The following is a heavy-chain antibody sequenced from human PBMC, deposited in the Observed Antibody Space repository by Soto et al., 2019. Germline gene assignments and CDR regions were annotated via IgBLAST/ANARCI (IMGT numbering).Heavy chain of an antibody. Sequence: ASVKVSCKASGYTFTGYYMHWVRQAPGQGLEWMGWVNPNSGGTNYAQKFQGWVTMTRDTSISTAYMELSRLRSDDTAVYYCARSIKVRISYYYGMDVWGQGTTVPVSS. CDR2: VNPNSGGT. D-gene: IGHD3-3*02. CDR1: GYTFTGYY. J-gene: IGHJ6*02. V-gene: IGHV1-2*04. CDR3: ARSIKVRISYYYGMDV.